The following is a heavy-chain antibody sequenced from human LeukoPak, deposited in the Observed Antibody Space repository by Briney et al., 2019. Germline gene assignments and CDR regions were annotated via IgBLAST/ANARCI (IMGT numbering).Heavy chain of an antibody. CDR2: INVANGNT. CDR1: GYTFTGYY. J-gene: IGHJ4*02. V-gene: IGHV1-3*01. D-gene: IGHD3-9*01. CDR3: GREHDTLTGFSFDS. Sequence: ASVKVSCKASGYTFTGYYMHWVRQAPGQGLEWMGWINVANGNTKYSQNFQGRVTITRDTPATTAYMELSSLTSEDTAVYYCGREHDTLTGFSFDSWGQGTLVTVSS.